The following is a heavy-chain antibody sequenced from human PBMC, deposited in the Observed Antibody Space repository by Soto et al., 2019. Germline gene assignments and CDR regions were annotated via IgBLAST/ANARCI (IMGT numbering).Heavy chain of an antibody. CDR1: GGSFSGYY. Sequence: SETLSLTCAVYGGSFSGYYWSWIRQPPGKGLEWIGEVNHSGSTNYNPSLKSRVTISVDTSKNQFSLKLSSVTAADTAVYYCVKGRYDFWSGQYNWFDPWGQGTLVTVSS. CDR3: VKGRYDFWSGQYNWFDP. D-gene: IGHD3-3*01. CDR2: VNHSGST. V-gene: IGHV4-34*01. J-gene: IGHJ5*02.